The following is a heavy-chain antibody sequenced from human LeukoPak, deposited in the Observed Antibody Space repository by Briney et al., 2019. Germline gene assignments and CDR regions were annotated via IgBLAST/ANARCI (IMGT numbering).Heavy chain of an antibody. Sequence: GGSLRLSCAASGFTFSNAWMSWVRQAPGKGLGWVGRIKSKTDGGTTDYAAPVKGRFTISRDDSKNTLYLQMNSLKTEDTAVYYCTRYSYGLYHFDYWGQGTLVTVSS. CDR3: TRYSYGLYHFDY. CDR1: GFTFSNAW. D-gene: IGHD5-18*01. V-gene: IGHV3-15*01. CDR2: IKSKTDGGTT. J-gene: IGHJ4*02.